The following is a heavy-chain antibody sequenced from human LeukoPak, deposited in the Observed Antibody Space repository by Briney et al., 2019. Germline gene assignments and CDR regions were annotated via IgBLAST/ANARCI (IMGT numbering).Heavy chain of an antibody. D-gene: IGHD2-8*02. Sequence: SQTLSLICAISGDSVSINSATWTSIRQSPSRGLELLGGTYFRSKWYNDSAESVKRRISINPDTSKNQFSLQLSSVTPEDTAVYYCARGLLVGHPCYCAMDVWGQGTTVSVSS. CDR1: GDSVSINSAT. V-gene: IGHV6-1*01. J-gene: IGHJ6*02. CDR3: ARGLLVGHPCYCAMDV. CDR2: TYFRSKWYN.